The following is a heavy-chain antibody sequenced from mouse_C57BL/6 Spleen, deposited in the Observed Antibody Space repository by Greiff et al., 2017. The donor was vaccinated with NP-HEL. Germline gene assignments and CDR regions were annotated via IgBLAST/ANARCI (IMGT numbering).Heavy chain of an antibody. CDR3: TRGETAQATAWFAY. CDR2: IYPGNSDT. CDR1: GYTFTSYW. J-gene: IGHJ3*01. V-gene: IGHV1-5*01. Sequence: EVQLVESGTVLARPGASVKMSCKTSGYTFTSYWMHWVKQRPGQGLEWIGAIYPGNSDTSYNQKFKGKAKLTAVTSASTAYMELSSLTNEDSAVYYCTRGETAQATAWFAYWGQGTLVTVSA. D-gene: IGHD3-2*02.